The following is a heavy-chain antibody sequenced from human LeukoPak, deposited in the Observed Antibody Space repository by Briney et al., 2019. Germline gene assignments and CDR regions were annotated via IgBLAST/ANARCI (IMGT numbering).Heavy chain of an antibody. V-gene: IGHV4-34*01. CDR1: GGSFSDYY. CDR2: INHSGST. D-gene: IGHD1-26*01. J-gene: IGHJ3*02. CDR3: ARKEVGPTPFDI. Sequence: SETLSLTCAVYGGSFSDYYWSWNRQPPGKGLEWIGEINHSGSTNYNPSLKSRVTISVDTSKSQFSLNLSSVTAADTAVYYCARKEVGPTPFDIWGQGTMVTVSS.